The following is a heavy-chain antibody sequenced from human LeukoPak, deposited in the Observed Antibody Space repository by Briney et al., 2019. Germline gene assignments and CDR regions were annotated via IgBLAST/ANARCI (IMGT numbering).Heavy chain of an antibody. V-gene: IGHV1-2*02. D-gene: IGHD3-22*01. CDR1: GYTFTGYY. Sequence: ASVKVSCKASGYTFTGYYMHWVRQAPGQGLEWMGWINPNSGGTDYAQKFQGRVTMTRDTSISTAYMELSRLRSDDTAVYYCARDAMGTYYYDSSGYYDYWGQGTLVTVSS. CDR3: ARDAMGTYYYDSSGYYDY. CDR2: INPNSGGT. J-gene: IGHJ4*02.